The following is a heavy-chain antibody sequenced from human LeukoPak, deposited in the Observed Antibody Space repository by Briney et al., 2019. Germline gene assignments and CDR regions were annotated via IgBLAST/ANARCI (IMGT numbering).Heavy chain of an antibody. J-gene: IGHJ3*02. V-gene: IGHV3-53*01. CDR3: ARGHNWNDRGAFDI. CDR1: ALTVSSNY. Sequence: PGGSLRLSCAASALTVSSNYMSWVRQAPGKGLEWVSAIYSGGSTYYADSVKGRFTISRDNSKNTLYLQMNSLRAEDTAVYYCARGHNWNDRGAFDIWGQGTMVTVSS. CDR2: IYSGGST. D-gene: IGHD1-1*01.